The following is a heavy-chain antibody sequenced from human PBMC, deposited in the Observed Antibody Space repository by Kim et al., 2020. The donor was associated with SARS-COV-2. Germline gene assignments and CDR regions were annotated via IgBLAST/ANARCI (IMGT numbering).Heavy chain of an antibody. CDR1: GASISSSSC. Sequence: SETLSLTCVVSGASISSSSCWSWVRQPPGKGLEWIGEVDHSGTTSYNVSLKSRVTISVDKSKNQFSLMLISVSAADTAVYYCSRGVSIALTLRAWFDPWG. J-gene: IGHJ5*02. V-gene: IGHV4-4*02. CDR2: VDHSGTT. D-gene: IGHD3-22*01. CDR3: SRGVSIALTLRAWFDP.